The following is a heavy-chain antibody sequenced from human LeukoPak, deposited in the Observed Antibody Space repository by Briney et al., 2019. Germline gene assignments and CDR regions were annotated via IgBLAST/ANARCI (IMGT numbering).Heavy chain of an antibody. CDR1: GFTFSSYE. CDR2: ISSSGSTI. CDR3: ARDQPYYYGSGSSIDY. V-gene: IGHV3-48*03. J-gene: IGHJ4*02. Sequence: GGSLRLSCAASGFTFSSYEMNWVRQAPGKGLEWVSYISSSGSTIYYADSVKGRFTISRDNAKNSLYLQMNSLGAEDTAVHYCARDQPYYYGSGSSIDYWGQGTLVTVSS. D-gene: IGHD3-10*01.